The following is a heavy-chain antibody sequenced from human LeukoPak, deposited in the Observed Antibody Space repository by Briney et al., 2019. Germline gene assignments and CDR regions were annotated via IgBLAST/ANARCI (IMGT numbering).Heavy chain of an antibody. D-gene: IGHD5-24*01. J-gene: IGHJ4*02. Sequence: SETLSLTCTVSGGSISSSSYYWGWIRQPPGKGLEWIVSIYYSGSTYYNPSLKSRVTISVDTSKNQFSLKLSSVTAADTAVYYCARGGRDGYNYYFDYWGQGTLVTVSS. CDR2: IYYSGST. CDR1: GGSISSSSYY. CDR3: ARGGRDGYNYYFDY. V-gene: IGHV4-39*07.